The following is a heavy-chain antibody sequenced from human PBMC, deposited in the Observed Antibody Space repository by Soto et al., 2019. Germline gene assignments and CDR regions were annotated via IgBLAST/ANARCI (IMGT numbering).Heavy chain of an antibody. V-gene: IGHV4-59*08. CDR2: VYSTGGT. CDR3: VRQAIGTQHGLVDV. J-gene: IGHJ6*02. CDR1: SGPSSSHN. Sequence: QVQLQQSGPGLVKPSETLSLTCTVSSGPSSSHNWGWIRQPPGRGLEWIGYVYSTGGTSYNPSLKSRVTISADTSTNPISLTLSSVTAADTAVYYCVRQAIGTQHGLVDVWGQGTTVTVSS. D-gene: IGHD3-10*01.